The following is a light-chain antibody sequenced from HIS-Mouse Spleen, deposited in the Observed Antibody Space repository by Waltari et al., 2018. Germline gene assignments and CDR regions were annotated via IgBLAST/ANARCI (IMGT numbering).Light chain of an antibody. CDR2: EDN. Sequence: SYYLTQPPPAVVSPARTSMTTCSGGACPQEDADWYQHKSGQAPVLVIYEDNKRPRGIPGRFSGSSSETMATLTISGAQVEDEADYYCYSTDSSGNHRVFGGGTKLTVL. V-gene: IGLV3-10*01. CDR1: ACPQED. J-gene: IGLJ2*01. CDR3: YSTDSSGNHRV.